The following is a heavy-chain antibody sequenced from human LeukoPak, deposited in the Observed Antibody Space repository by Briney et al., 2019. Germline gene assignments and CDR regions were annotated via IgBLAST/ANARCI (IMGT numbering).Heavy chain of an antibody. D-gene: IGHD1-1*01. CDR3: ARSRVGWKDDAFDI. CDR2: IFGSGGST. J-gene: IGHJ3*02. Sequence: GGSLRLSCAASGFTFSSYAMYWVRQAPGKGLEWVSGIFGSGGSTHYADSVKGRFTISRDNSKNTLYLQMNSLRAEDTAVYYCARSRVGWKDDAFDIWGQGTMVTVSS. V-gene: IGHV3-23*01. CDR1: GFTFSSYA.